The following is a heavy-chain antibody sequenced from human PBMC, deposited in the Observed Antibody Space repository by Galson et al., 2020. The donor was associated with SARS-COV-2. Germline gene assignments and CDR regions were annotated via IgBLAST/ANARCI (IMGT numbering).Heavy chain of an antibody. CDR3: AKNGGGIPGRSYDAFDI. J-gene: IGHJ3*02. D-gene: IGHD6-6*01. V-gene: IGHV3-23*01. CDR2: IVGSGGST. Sequence: GGSLRLSCSVSGFTFSNYAMSWVRQAPGKGLEWVSAIVGSGGSTYYADSVKGRFTISRDNSKNTLFLQVNSLRAEDTALYYCAKNGGGIPGRSYDAFDIWGQGTMVTVSS. CDR1: GFTFSNYA.